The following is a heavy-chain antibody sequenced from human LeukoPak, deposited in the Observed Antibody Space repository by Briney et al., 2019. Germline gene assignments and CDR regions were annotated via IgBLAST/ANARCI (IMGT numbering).Heavy chain of an antibody. Sequence: SETLSLTCAVYGGSFSGYYWSWIRQPPGKGLEWIGEINHSGSTNYNPSLKSRVTISVDTSKNQFSLKLSSVTAADTAVYYCARGGYLLNDIVEVVAFRYWGQGTLVTVSS. CDR1: GGSFSGYY. V-gene: IGHV4-34*01. J-gene: IGHJ4*02. D-gene: IGHD2-15*01. CDR3: ARGGYLLNDIVEVVAFRY. CDR2: INHSGST.